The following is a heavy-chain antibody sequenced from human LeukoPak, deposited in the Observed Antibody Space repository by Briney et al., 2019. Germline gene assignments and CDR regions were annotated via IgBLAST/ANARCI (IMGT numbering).Heavy chain of an antibody. CDR2: ITTDRTL. D-gene: IGHD5/OR15-5a*01. J-gene: IGHJ5*02. CDR3: ARVVSSRSTVGFDP. V-gene: IGHV3-11*04. Sequence: GGSLRLSCAASGFNFNDYYMSWIRQAPGKGLEWVSYITTDRTLSYADSVKGRFTISRDNAKNSLFLQMKSLRVEDTAVYYCARVVSSRSTVGFDPWGQGTLVTVSS. CDR1: GFNFNDYY.